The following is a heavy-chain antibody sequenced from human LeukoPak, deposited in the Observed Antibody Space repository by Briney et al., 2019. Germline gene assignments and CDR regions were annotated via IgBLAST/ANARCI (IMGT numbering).Heavy chain of an antibody. CDR1: GFTFSSYG. CDR3: ARAPIFGVVPYFDY. CDR2: ISYDGSNK. V-gene: IGHV3-30*03. Sequence: GGSLRLSCAASGFTFSSYGMHWVRQAPGKGLEWVAVISYDGSNKYYADSVKGRFTISRDNSKNTLYLQMNSLRAEDTAVYYCARAPIFGVVPYFDYWGQGTLVTVSS. D-gene: IGHD3-3*01. J-gene: IGHJ4*02.